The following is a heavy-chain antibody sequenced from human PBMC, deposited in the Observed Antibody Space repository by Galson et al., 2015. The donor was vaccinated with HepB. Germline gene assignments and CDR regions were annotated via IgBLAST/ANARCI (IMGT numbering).Heavy chain of an antibody. Sequence: VKVSCKVSGYTFTDYYMHWVQQAPGKGLEWMGLVDPEDGETIYAEKFQGRVTITADTSTDTAYMELSSLRSEDTAVYYCATARYCSSTSCHKGGYYFDYWGQGTLVTVSS. J-gene: IGHJ4*02. CDR3: ATARYCSSTSCHKGGYYFDY. D-gene: IGHD2-2*02. CDR2: VDPEDGET. V-gene: IGHV1-69-2*01. CDR1: GYTFTDYY.